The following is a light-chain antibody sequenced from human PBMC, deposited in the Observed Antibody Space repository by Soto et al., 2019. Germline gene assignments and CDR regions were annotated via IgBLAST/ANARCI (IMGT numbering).Light chain of an antibody. CDR2: GAS. CDR3: QQYGGSPLI. Sequence: EIVLTQSPGPLSLSPGERATLSCRASQSASSSYLAWYQQKPGQAPRLLIYGASSRATGIPDRLSGSGSGTDFALTISRLEPEDFAVYYCQQYGGSPLIFGGGNKVQIK. CDR1: QSASSSY. V-gene: IGKV3-20*01. J-gene: IGKJ4*01.